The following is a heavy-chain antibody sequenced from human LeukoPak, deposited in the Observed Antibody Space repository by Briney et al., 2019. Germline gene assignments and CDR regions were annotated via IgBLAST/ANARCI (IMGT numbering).Heavy chain of an antibody. Sequence: GGSLRLSCAASGFXFSSWGIHWVRQAPGKGLEWVANIKQDGSEKYYVDSVKGRFTISRDNAKDSLYLQMNSLRAEDTAVYYCARVGPDYWGQGTLVTVSS. V-gene: IGHV3-7*05. CDR1: GFXFSSWG. J-gene: IGHJ4*02. CDR3: ARVGPDY. CDR2: IKQDGSEK.